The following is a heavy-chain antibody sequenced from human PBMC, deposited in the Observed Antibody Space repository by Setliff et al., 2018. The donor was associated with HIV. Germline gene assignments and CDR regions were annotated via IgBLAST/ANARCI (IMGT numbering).Heavy chain of an antibody. CDR3: ARDLFTSGSDRSRQAGYYYYYYMDV. J-gene: IGHJ6*03. Sequence: ASVKVSCKASGYTFTDYFVHWARQAPGKGLEWMGRVDPENHQTLYAEKLQGRVTITADTSTDTAYVELSSLGSEDTAVYYCARDLFTSGSDRSRQAGYYYYYYMDVWGKGTTVTVSS. CDR1: GYTFTDYF. CDR2: VDPENHQT. V-gene: IGHV1-69-2*01. D-gene: IGHD3-10*01.